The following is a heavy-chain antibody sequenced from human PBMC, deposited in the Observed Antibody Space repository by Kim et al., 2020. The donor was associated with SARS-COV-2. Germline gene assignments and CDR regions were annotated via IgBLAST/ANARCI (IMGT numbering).Heavy chain of an antibody. V-gene: IGHV1-46*01. D-gene: IGHD6-13*01. CDR3: ARDFRTAAGIDP. J-gene: IGHJ5*02. Sequence: SKARKFMARVTMTRDTSTSTVYMELSSLRSEDTAVYYCARDFRTAAGIDPWGQGTLVTVS.